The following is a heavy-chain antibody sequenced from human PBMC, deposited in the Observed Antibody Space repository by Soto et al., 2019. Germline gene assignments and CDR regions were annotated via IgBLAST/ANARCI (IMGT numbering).Heavy chain of an antibody. V-gene: IGHV3-48*01. CDR2: FSSSSSTI. CDR1: GFTFSSYS. D-gene: IGHD3-16*02. Sequence: EVQLVESGGGLVQPGGSLRHSCAASGFTFSSYSMNWVRESSGKGLKWVLYFSSSSSTIYYAVSVKGRFTISRDNAKNSVYMQMNLLRVEYTSVYYCTRYPSSVDLSFLRRSPSDCFDPWGQRNRVTVSS. J-gene: IGHJ5*02. CDR3: TRYPSSVDLSFLRRSPSDCFDP.